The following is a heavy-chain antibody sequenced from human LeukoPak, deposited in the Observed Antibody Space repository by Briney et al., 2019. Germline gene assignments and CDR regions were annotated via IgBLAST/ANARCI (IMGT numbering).Heavy chain of an antibody. CDR2: ISGSGGST. V-gene: IGHV3-23*01. Sequence: PGRSLRLSCAASGFTFSSYGMHWVRQAPGKGLEWVSAISGSGGSTYYADSVKGRFTISRDNSKNTLYLQMNSLRAEDTAVYYCAKVAPEWELLYYFDYWGQGTLVTVSS. J-gene: IGHJ4*02. D-gene: IGHD1-26*01. CDR1: GFTFSSYG. CDR3: AKVAPEWELLYYFDY.